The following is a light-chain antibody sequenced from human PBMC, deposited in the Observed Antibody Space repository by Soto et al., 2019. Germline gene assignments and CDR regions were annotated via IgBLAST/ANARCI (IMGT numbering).Light chain of an antibody. V-gene: IGKV3-11*01. J-gene: IGKJ4*01. Sequence: EIVMTQSPSTLSVSPLERSTLSCRASQSVRTYVAWYQQKAGQAPRLLIYDASNRATGIPARFSGSGSGTDFTLTISSLEPEDFAVYFCQQRINWRSTFGGGTKVDIK. CDR3: QQRINWRST. CDR2: DAS. CDR1: QSVRTY.